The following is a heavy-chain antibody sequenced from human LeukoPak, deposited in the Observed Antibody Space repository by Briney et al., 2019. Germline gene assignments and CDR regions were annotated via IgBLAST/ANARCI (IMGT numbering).Heavy chain of an antibody. CDR2: IYYTGST. J-gene: IGHJ4*02. CDR3: AGGGDRGGYYSPIFDY. D-gene: IGHD3-22*01. Sequence: SETLSLTCTVSGVSITNYYWSWIRQPPGKGLEWIGYIYYTGSTNYNLSLRSRVTISVDTSKNQFSLKLTSVTAADTAVYFCAGGGDRGGYYSPIFDYGGREPW. V-gene: IGHV4-59*01. CDR1: GVSITNYY.